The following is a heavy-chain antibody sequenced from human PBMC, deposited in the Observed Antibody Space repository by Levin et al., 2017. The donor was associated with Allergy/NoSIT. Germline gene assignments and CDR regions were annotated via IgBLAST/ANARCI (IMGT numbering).Heavy chain of an antibody. CDR3: ARGEGGHSSGWYDY. V-gene: IGHV4-59*01. CDR1: GGSIRSSY. D-gene: IGHD6-19*01. J-gene: IGHJ4*02. CDR2: IYYSGST. Sequence: SQTLSLTCSVSGGSIRSSYWSWIRQPPGKGLEWIGYIYYSGSTNYNPSLKSRVTISVDTSKNQFSLKLSSVSAADTAVFYCARGEGGHSSGWYDYWGQGTLVTVSS.